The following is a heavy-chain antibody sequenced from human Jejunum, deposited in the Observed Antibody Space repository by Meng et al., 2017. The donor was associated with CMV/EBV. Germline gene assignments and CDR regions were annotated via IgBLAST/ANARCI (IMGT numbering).Heavy chain of an antibody. CDR3: VRSGGSTWYEENNWFDP. V-gene: IGHV2-5*02. D-gene: IGHD6-13*01. J-gene: IGHJ5*02. Sequence: FSHTTSGLGGGWIRQPPGKALEWLALVYWDDDKRYNPSLKTRLTITRDTSKNQVVLIMTNMDPVDTGTYYCVRSGGSTWYEENNWFDPWGQGTLVTVSS. CDR1: FSHTTSGLG. CDR2: VYWDDDK.